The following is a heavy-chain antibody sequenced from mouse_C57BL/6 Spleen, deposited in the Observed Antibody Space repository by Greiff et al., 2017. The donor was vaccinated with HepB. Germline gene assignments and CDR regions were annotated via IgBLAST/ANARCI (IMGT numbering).Heavy chain of an antibody. V-gene: IGHV1-52*01. CDR3: ARQYYGSSYYFDY. J-gene: IGHJ2*01. CDR1: GYTFTSYW. Sequence: VQLQQPGAELVRPGSSVKLSCKASGYTFTSYWMHWVKQRPIQGLEWIGNIDPSDSETHYNQKFKDKATLTVDKSSSTAYMQLSSLTSEDSAVYYCARQYYGSSYYFDYWGQGTTLTVSS. CDR2: IDPSDSET. D-gene: IGHD1-1*01.